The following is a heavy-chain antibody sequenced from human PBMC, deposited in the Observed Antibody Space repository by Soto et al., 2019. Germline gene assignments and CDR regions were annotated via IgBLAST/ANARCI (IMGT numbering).Heavy chain of an antibody. D-gene: IGHD3-10*01. Sequence: ASVKVSCKASGYTFTSYDINWVRQATGQGLEWMGWMNPNSGNTGYAQKFQGRVTMTRNTSISTAYMELRSLRSDDTAVYYCARDSGAALAEWFGDTGVYYGMDVWGQGTTVTVSS. CDR3: ARDSGAALAEWFGDTGVYYGMDV. CDR1: GYTFTSYD. J-gene: IGHJ6*02. V-gene: IGHV1-8*01. CDR2: MNPNSGNT.